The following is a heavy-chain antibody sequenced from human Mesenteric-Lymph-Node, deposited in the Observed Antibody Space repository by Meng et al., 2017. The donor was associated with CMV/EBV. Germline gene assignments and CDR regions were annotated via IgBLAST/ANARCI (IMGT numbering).Heavy chain of an antibody. Sequence: GGSLRLSCAASGLTFSGYWMHWVRQAPGEGLVWVSRINSDATMINYADSVKGRFTIARDNAKNTLYLQMNSLRAEDTAVYYCARGRGYCSSTNCYLNFDYWGKGTLVTVSS. V-gene: IGHV3-74*01. CDR1: GLTFSGYW. CDR3: ARGRGYCSSTNCYLNFDY. CDR2: INSDATMI. D-gene: IGHD2-2*01. J-gene: IGHJ4*02.